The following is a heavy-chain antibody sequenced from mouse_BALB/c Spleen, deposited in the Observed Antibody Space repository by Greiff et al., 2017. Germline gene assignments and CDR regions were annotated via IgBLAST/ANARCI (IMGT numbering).Heavy chain of an antibody. V-gene: IGHV5-12-1*01. D-gene: IGHD1-2*01. CDR2: ISSGGGST. J-gene: IGHJ4*01. Sequence: DVHLVESGGGLVKPGGSLKLSCAASGFAFSSYDMSWVRQTPEKRLEWVAYISSGGGSTYYPDTVKGRFTISRDNAKNTLYLQMSSLKSEDTAMYYCARHRGSSFYAMDYWGQGTSVTVSS. CDR3: ARHRGSSFYAMDY. CDR1: GFAFSSYD.